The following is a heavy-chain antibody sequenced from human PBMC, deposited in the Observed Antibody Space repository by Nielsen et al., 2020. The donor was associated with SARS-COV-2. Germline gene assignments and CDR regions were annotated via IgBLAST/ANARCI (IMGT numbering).Heavy chain of an antibody. CDR3: ARGGLGLERRTFDY. CDR2: INPNSGGT. J-gene: IGHJ4*02. V-gene: IGHV1-2*06. D-gene: IGHD1-1*01. Sequence: WVRQAPGQGLEWMGRINPNSGGTSYAQKFQGRVTMTRDTSISTAYMELSRLRSDDTAVYYCARGGLGLERRTFDYWGQGTLVTSPQ.